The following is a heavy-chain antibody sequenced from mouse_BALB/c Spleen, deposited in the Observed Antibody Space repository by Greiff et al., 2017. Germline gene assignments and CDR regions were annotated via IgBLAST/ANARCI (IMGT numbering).Heavy chain of an antibody. CDR2: ISSGGGST. Sequence: EVQGVESGEGLVKPGGSLKLSCAASGFAFSSYDMSWVRQTPEKRLEWVAYISSGGGSTYYPDTVKGRFTISRDNAKNTLYLQMSSLKSEDTAMYYCARHPSLWSYAMDYWGQGTSVTVSS. CDR1: GFAFSSYD. D-gene: IGHD1-1*02. J-gene: IGHJ4*01. CDR3: ARHPSLWSYAMDY. V-gene: IGHV5-12-1*01.